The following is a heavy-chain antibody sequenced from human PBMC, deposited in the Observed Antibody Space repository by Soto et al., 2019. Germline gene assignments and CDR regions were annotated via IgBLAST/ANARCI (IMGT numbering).Heavy chain of an antibody. J-gene: IGHJ4*02. CDR3: VSDFGSGSYRFDY. CDR1: GGSISSSSYY. V-gene: IGHV4-39*07. CDR2: IFYSGST. D-gene: IGHD3-10*01. Sequence: SETLSLTCTVSGGSISSSSYYWGWIRQPPGKGLEWIGSIFYSGSTYYNPSLKSRLTMSLDRSKNQFSLNLNSVTAADTAVYYCVSDFGSGSYRFDYWGRGTLVTVSS.